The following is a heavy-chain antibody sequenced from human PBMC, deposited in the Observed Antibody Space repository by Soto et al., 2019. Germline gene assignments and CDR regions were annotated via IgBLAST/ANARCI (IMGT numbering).Heavy chain of an antibody. D-gene: IGHD3-9*01. CDR1: GFAFSSYT. V-gene: IGHV3-48*02. CDR2: ISSRSSTM. Sequence: GGSLRLSCAASGFAFSSYTMNWVRQAPGKGLEWVSKISSRSSTMNYADSVEGRFTISRDNGKNLLYLQMNSLRDEDTAMYYCARDAGWQTPDYWGQGTLVTVSS. CDR3: ARDAGWQTPDY. J-gene: IGHJ4*02.